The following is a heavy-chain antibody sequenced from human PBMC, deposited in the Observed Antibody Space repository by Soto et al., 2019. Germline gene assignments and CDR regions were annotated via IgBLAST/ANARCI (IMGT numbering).Heavy chain of an antibody. CDR3: ARRRYCGYDCYHKHYYGMDV. D-gene: IGHD2-21*02. Sequence: QVQLVQSGAEVKKPGSSVRVSCRSSGDTFSSYIVNWLRPAPGRGLEWMGRVIPVLTTTDYAQNFRGRITISADRSTNTVYLDLSSLRSDDTAVYYCARRRYCGYDCYHKHYYGMDVWGQGSLVTVAS. CDR2: VIPVLTTT. CDR1: GDTFSSYI. V-gene: IGHV1-69*08. J-gene: IGHJ6*02.